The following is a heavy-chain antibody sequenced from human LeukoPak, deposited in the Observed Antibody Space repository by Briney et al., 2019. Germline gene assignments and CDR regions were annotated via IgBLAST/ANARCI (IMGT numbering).Heavy chain of an antibody. CDR1: GYTFTSYG. J-gene: IGHJ4*02. V-gene: IGHV1-18*01. CDR3: ARVFGIAVAGTEGGFDY. CDR2: ISAYNGNT. Sequence: ASVKVSCKASGYTFTSYGISWVRQAPGQGLEWMGWISAYNGNTNYAQKLQGRVTMTTDTSTSTAYMELRSLRSDDTAVYYCARVFGIAVAGTEGGFDYWGQGTLVTVSS. D-gene: IGHD6-19*01.